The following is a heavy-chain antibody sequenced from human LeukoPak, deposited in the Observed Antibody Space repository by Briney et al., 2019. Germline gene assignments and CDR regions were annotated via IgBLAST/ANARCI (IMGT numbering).Heavy chain of an antibody. CDR2: IAAYSGNT. CDR1: GYSFSNDV. V-gene: IGHV1-18*01. J-gene: IGHJ3*02. CDR3: ARVQSSSWGYAFDI. D-gene: IGHD6-13*01. Sequence: ASVKVSCKASGYSFSNDVLNWVRQIPGQGLVWVGRIAAYSGNTNYAQKLQGRVTMTTDTSTSTAYMELGSLRSDDTAVYYCARVQSSSWGYAFDIWGEGTMVTVSS.